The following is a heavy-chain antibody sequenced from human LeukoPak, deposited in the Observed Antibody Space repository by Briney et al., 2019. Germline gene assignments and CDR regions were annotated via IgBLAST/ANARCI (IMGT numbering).Heavy chain of an antibody. CDR2: IKQDGSEK. CDR3: ARASSVDIVATITY. Sequence: AGGSLRLSCAASGFTFSNAWMSWVRQAPGKGLEWVANIKQDGSEKYYVDSVKGRFTISRDNAKNTLYLQMNSLRAEDTAVYYCARASSVDIVATITYWGQGTLVTVSS. CDR1: GFTFSNAW. V-gene: IGHV3-7*01. J-gene: IGHJ4*02. D-gene: IGHD5-12*01.